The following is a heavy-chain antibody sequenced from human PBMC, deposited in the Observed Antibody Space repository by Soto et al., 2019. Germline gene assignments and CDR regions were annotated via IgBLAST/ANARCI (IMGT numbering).Heavy chain of an antibody. J-gene: IGHJ6*02. V-gene: IGHV3-11*01. Sequence: GGVLRLSCAASGCTFSDYHMSWIRPAPGEGLGGVSYISSSGSTIYYADSVKGRFTISRDNAKNSLYLQMNSLRAEDTAVYYCARGPYYYGSGSYLHYYGMDVWGQGTTVTVSS. CDR1: GCTFSDYH. CDR2: ISSSGSTI. D-gene: IGHD3-10*01. CDR3: ARGPYYYGSGSYLHYYGMDV.